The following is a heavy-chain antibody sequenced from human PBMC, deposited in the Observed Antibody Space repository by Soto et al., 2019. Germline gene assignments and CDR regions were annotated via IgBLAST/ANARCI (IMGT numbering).Heavy chain of an antibody. CDR1: GGSISSGGYS. CDR2: IYHSGST. Sequence: SETLSLTCAVSGGSISSGGYSWSWIRQPPGKGLEWIGYIYHSGSTYYNPSLKSRVTISVDRSKNQLSLKLSSVTAADPSVYYCAGALAAAGTNLDYWGQRTLVSV. D-gene: IGHD6-13*01. CDR3: AGALAAAGTNLDY. V-gene: IGHV4-30-2*01. J-gene: IGHJ4*02.